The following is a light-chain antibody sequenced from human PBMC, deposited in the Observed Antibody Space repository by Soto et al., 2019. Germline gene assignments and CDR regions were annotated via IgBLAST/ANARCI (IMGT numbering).Light chain of an antibody. J-gene: IGKJ3*01. Sequence: EIVLTQSPGTLSLSPGERATLSCRASQSVSSSYLAWYQQNPGQAPRLLIYGASSRATGIPDRFSGSGSGTDFTLTISRLEPEGFAVYYCQQYGSSLFTFGPGTKVYIK. CDR1: QSVSSSY. V-gene: IGKV3-20*01. CDR2: GAS. CDR3: QQYGSSLFT.